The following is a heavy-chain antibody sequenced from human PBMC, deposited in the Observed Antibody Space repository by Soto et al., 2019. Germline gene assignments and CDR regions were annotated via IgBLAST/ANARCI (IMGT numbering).Heavy chain of an antibody. CDR2: ISGSGGST. V-gene: IGHV3-23*01. CDR3: AKDRITMIVVVSDSPYDY. CDR1: GFTFSSYA. D-gene: IGHD3-22*01. J-gene: IGHJ4*02. Sequence: LRLSCAASGFTFSSYAMSWVRQAPGKGLEWVSAISGSGGSTYYADSVKGRFTISRDNSKNTLYLQMNSLRAEDTAVYYCAKDRITMIVVVSDSPYDYWGQGTLVTVSS.